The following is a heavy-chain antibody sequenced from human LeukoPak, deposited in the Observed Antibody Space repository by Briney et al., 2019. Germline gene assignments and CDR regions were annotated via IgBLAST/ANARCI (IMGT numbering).Heavy chain of an antibody. CDR2: IYYSGST. Sequence: PSETLSLTCTVSGGSISSYYWSWIRQPSGKGLEWIGYIYYSGSTNYNPSLKSRVTISVDTSKNQFSLKLSSVTAADTAVYYCARDGTVGSWGSTRVNWYFDLWGRGTLVTVSS. J-gene: IGHJ2*01. V-gene: IGHV4-59*01. CDR3: ARDGTVGSWGSTRVNWYFDL. CDR1: GGSISSYY. D-gene: IGHD3-16*01.